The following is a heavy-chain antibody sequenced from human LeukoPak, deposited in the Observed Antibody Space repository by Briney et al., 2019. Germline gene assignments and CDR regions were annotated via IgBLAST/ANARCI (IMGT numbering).Heavy chain of an antibody. J-gene: IGHJ4*02. Sequence: GASVKVSCKASGGTFSSYAISWVRQAPGQGLEWMGGIIPICGTANYAQKFQGRVTITADKSTSTDYMELSSLRSEDTAVYYCASDWGKIAVAGRVRDYWGQGTLVSVSS. D-gene: IGHD6-19*01. CDR3: ASDWGKIAVAGRVRDY. CDR2: IIPICGTA. CDR1: GGTFSSYA. V-gene: IGHV1-69*06.